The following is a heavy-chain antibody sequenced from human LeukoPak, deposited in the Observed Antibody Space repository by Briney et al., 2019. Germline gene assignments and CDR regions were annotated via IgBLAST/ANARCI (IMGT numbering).Heavy chain of an antibody. J-gene: IGHJ4*02. D-gene: IGHD6-19*01. V-gene: IGHV3-30-3*01. CDR1: GFTFSTYA. CDR3: IKGGGSGWPFDY. Sequence: GGSLRLSCAASGFTFSTYAMAWVRQDPGKGLEWVAVISSDGNNEYYADSVRGRFTISRDLSKNTLYLQMNSLRPEDTAVYYCIKGGGSGWPFDYWGQGTLVTVSS. CDR2: ISSDGNNE.